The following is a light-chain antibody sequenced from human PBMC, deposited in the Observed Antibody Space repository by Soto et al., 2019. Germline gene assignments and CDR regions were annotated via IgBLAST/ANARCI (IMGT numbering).Light chain of an antibody. V-gene: IGLV1-40*01. J-gene: IGLJ2*01. CDR2: GNN. CDR3: QSYDNSLSGSRV. CDR1: SSNIGSGYD. Sequence: QSALTQPPSVSGAPGQRVTISCTGSSSNIGSGYDVHWYQQLPGTAPKLLIYGNNNRPSGVPDRFSGSKSGTSASLAITGLQAEDEADYYCQSYDNSLSGSRVFGGGTKVTVL.